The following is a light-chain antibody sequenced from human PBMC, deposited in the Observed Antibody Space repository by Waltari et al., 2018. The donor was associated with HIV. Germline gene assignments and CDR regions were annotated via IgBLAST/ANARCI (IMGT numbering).Light chain of an antibody. CDR3: QQSYISPSYT. Sequence: DIQMTQSPSSLSASVGDRVAITCRASQTISSYLNWYQQKPGKAPKLLIYAASTLQSGVPSRFSGSGSGTDFTLTISSLQPEDFSTYYCQQSYISPSYTFGQGTKLESK. J-gene: IGKJ2*01. CDR2: AAS. V-gene: IGKV1-39*01. CDR1: QTISSY.